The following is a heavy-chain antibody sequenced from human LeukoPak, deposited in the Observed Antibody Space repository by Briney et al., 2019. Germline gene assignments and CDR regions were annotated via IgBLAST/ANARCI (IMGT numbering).Heavy chain of an antibody. CDR2: INPNSGGT. D-gene: IGHD5-18*01. Sequence: ASVKVSCKASGYTFTGYYMHWVRQAPGQGREWMGWINPNSGGTNYAQKFQGRVTMARDTSISTAYMELSRLRSDDTAVYYCARGSLRGYSYGYGYWGQGTLVTVSS. CDR1: GYTFTGYY. J-gene: IGHJ4*02. V-gene: IGHV1-2*02. CDR3: ARGSLRGYSYGYGY.